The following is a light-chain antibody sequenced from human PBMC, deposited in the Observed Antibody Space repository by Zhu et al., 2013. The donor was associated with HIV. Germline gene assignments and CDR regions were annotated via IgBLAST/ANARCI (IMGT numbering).Light chain of an antibody. CDR3: CSYGGTSTWV. V-gene: IGLV2-23*02. CDR1: SSDIGGYDF. J-gene: IGLJ3*02. Sequence: QSALTQPASVSGSLGQSITISCTGTSSDIGGYDFVSWYQQHPGKAPKLILYKVTNRPSGVSNRFSGSKSGYTAFLTISGLQAEDEADYYCCSYGGTSTWVFGGGTKLTVL. CDR2: KVT.